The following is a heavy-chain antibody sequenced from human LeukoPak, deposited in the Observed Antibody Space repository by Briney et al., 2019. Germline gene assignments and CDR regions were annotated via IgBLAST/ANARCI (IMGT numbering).Heavy chain of an antibody. CDR3: ARLHETSYYYGLDV. J-gene: IGHJ6*02. Sequence: GESLKISCKASGYTFTTYQIVWVRQMPGKGLEWMGIIYPGDSDTRYSPSFQGQVTISADKSINTAYLQWTSLKASDTAMYYCARLHETSYYYGLDVWGQGTTVTVSS. V-gene: IGHV5-51*01. CDR2: IYPGDSDT. CDR1: GYTFTTYQ.